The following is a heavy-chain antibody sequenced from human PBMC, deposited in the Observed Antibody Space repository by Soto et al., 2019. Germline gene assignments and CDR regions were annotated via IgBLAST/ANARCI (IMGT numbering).Heavy chain of an antibody. CDR2: MNPNSGNT. Sequence: ASVKVSCKASGYTFTSYDINWVRQATGQGLEWMGRMNPNSGNTGYAQKFQGRVTMTRNTSISTAYMGLSSLRSEDTAVYYCARGVGSGSYYNQYNWFDPWGQGTLVTVSS. D-gene: IGHD3-10*01. J-gene: IGHJ5*02. CDR1: GYTFTSYD. V-gene: IGHV1-8*01. CDR3: ARGVGSGSYYNQYNWFDP.